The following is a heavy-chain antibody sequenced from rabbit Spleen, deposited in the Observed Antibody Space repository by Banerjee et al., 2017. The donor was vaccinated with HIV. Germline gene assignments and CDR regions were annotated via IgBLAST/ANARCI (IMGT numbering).Heavy chain of an antibody. Sequence: LEESGGDLVKPGASLTLTCIASGVSFSGSSYMCWVRQAPGKGLEWIACIDAGSSTFTDFAGGAKGGCASAKTWSSTVTGQMTSRAAADTATYFWARVGGGSVGAGRDFDLGGEGTLGTVS. CDR2: IDAGSSTFT. CDR1: GVSFSGSSY. CDR3: ARVGGGSVGAGRDFDL. V-gene: IGHV1S40*01. D-gene: IGHD4-2*01. J-gene: IGHJ3*01.